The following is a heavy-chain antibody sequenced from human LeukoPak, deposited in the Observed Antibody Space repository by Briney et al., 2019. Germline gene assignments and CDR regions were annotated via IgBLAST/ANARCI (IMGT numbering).Heavy chain of an antibody. CDR2: IYYSGST. V-gene: IGHV4-39*07. J-gene: IGHJ3*01. CDR3: ARDLLRATVPV. Sequence: SETLSLTCTVSGGSISSSSYYWGWIRQPPGKGLEWIGSIYYSGSTYYNPSLKSRVTISVDTSKNQFSLKLSSVTAADTAVYYRARDLLRATVPVWGQGTMVTVSS. D-gene: IGHD1-26*01. CDR1: GGSISSSSYY.